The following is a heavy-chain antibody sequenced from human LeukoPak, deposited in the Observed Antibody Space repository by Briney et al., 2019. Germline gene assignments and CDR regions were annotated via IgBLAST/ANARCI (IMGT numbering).Heavy chain of an antibody. CDR3: AREMTGTKVRDGDY. J-gene: IGHJ4*02. V-gene: IGHV3-21*01. Sequence: KPGGSLRLSCAASGFTFSSYSMNWVRQAPGKGLEWVSSISSSSSYIYYADSVKGRFTISRDNAKNSLYLQMNSLRAEDTAVYYCAREMTGTKVRDGDYWGQGTLVTVSS. D-gene: IGHD1-1*01. CDR2: ISSSSSYI. CDR1: GFTFSSYS.